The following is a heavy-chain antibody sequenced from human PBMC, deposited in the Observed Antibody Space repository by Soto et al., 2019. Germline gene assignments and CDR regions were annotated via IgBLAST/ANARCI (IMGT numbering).Heavy chain of an antibody. J-gene: IGHJ2*01. CDR2: IYSGGST. D-gene: IGHD3-9*01. V-gene: IGHV3-66*01. CDR1: GFTVSSNY. CDR3: ARVVGIYGDWLLDGWYFDL. Sequence: EVPLVESGGGLVQPGGSLRLSCAASGFTVSSNYMSWVRQAPGKGLEWVSVIYSGGSTYYADSVKGRFTISRDNSKNTLYLQMNSLRAEDTAVYYCARVVGIYGDWLLDGWYFDLWGRGTLVTVSS.